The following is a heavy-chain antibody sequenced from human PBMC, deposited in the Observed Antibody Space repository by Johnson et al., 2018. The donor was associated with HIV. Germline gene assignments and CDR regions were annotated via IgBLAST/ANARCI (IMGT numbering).Heavy chain of an antibody. CDR1: GFTFRSYG. CDR3: AKDQWSSSWTNDAFDI. D-gene: IGHD6-13*01. Sequence: VQLVESGGGVVQPGRSLRLSCAASGFTFRSYGMHWVRQAPGKGLEWVSAISGSGGSTYYADSVKGRVTISRDNSKNTLYLQMNSLRAEDTAVFYCAKDQWSSSWTNDAFDIWGQGTMVTVSS. CDR2: ISGSGGST. V-gene: IGHV3-23*04. J-gene: IGHJ3*02.